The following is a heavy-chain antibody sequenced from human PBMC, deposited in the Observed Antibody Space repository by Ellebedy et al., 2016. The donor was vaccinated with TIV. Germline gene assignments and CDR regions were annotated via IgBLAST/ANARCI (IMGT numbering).Heavy chain of an antibody. Sequence: AASVQVSCKASGYTFTGYYIHWVRQAPGQGLEWMGWLNVASTDTNYAQRFRDRVTMTRDTSISTAYMDLSRLTSDDTAVYYCARSVMKVVTAAPLGYWGQGTLVTVSS. J-gene: IGHJ4*02. CDR3: ARSVMKVVTAAPLGY. V-gene: IGHV1-2*02. D-gene: IGHD3-22*01. CDR2: LNVASTDT. CDR1: GYTFTGYY.